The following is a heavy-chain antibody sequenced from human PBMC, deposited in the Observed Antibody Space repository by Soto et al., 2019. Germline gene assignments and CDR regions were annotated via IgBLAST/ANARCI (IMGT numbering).Heavy chain of an antibody. J-gene: IGHJ3*02. V-gene: IGHV1-18*01. CDR1: GYTFTSYG. D-gene: IGHD2-15*01. CDR3: ARDLPYCSGGSCPGSYDAFDI. CDR2: ISAYNGNT. Sequence: VASVKVSCKASGYTFTSYGISWVRQAPGQGLEWMGWISAYNGNTNYAQKLQGRVTMTTDTSTSTAYMELRSLRSDDTAVYYCARDLPYCSGGSCPGSYDAFDIWGQGTMVTVS.